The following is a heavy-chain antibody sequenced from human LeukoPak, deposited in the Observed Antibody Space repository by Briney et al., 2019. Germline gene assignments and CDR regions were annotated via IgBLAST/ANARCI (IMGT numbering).Heavy chain of an antibody. CDR1: QFTFNGSW. CDR2: MDPTGSQK. J-gene: IGHJ4*02. CDR3: AIWTSGNY. Sequence: GGSLRLSCADSQFTFNGSWMNWVPQAPGKGLEWVANMDPTGSQKRYVDSVRGRFTISKDNPGASLYLDMHSLRAEDTAIYSCAIWTSGNYWGQGTLVTVSS. V-gene: IGHV3-7*01. D-gene: IGHD1-1*01.